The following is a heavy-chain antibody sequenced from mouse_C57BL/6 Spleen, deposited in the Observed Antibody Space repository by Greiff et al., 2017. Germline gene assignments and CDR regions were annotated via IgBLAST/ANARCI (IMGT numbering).Heavy chain of an antibody. CDR3: ARHEDRYYYGSSYIDY. V-gene: IGHV1-62-2*01. D-gene: IGHD1-1*01. CDR2: FYPGSGSI. CDR1: GYTFTEYT. J-gene: IGHJ2*01. Sequence: QVQLQQSGAELVKPGASVKLSCKASGYTFTEYTIHWVKQRSGQGLEWIGWFYPGSGSIKYNEKFKDKATLTADKSSSTVYMELSRLTSEDSAVYFCARHEDRYYYGSSYIDYWGQGTTLTVSS.